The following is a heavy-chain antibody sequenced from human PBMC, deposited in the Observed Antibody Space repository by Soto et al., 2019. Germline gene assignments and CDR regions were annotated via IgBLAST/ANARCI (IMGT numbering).Heavy chain of an antibody. D-gene: IGHD4-4*01. CDR3: ARLVSLLQPVGS. CDR1: GYTFTKYW. Sequence: PGESLKISCQTSGYTFTKYWIGCVRQMPGGGLEWLVLIFARGFDVRYSPSFEGQVTISADVSTATAFLQWRSLEASDSALYFWARLVSLLQPVGSGGHGTLVAVS. J-gene: IGHJ5*01. V-gene: IGHV5-51*01. CDR2: IFARGFDV.